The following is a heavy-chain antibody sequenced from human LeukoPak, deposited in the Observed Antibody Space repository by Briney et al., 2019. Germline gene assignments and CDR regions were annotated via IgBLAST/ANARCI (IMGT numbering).Heavy chain of an antibody. J-gene: IGHJ6*04. CDR3: ATVRLFRAPDPYYYYYYGMDV. D-gene: IGHD2-21*01. CDR1: GGSLSSYY. CDR2: IYYSGST. Sequence: PSETLSLTCTVSGGSLSSYYWSWLRQPPGKGVEGIGYIYYSGSTNYNPSLTSRVTISVDTSKIQFSLKLSSVTAADTAVYYCATVRLFRAPDPYYYYYYGMDVWGKGTTVTVSS. V-gene: IGHV4-59*01.